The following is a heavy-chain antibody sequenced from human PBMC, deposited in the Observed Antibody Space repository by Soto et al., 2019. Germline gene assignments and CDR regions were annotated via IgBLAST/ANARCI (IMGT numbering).Heavy chain of an antibody. Sequence: GGSLRLSCAVSGFTFSSYGRHWVRQAPGKGLEWVALISYDGSNIYYADSVKGRFTISRDNSKNTLYLQMNSLRAEDTAAFYCARGGRDISNSGLIYYYSGMDVWGQGTTVTVSS. CDR2: ISYDGSNI. V-gene: IGHV3-30*03. D-gene: IGHD3-10*01. CDR3: ARGGRDISNSGLIYYYSGMDV. J-gene: IGHJ6*02. CDR1: GFTFSSYG.